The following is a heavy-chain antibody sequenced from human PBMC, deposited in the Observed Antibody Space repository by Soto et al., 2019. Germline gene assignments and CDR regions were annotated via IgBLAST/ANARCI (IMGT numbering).Heavy chain of an antibody. D-gene: IGHD3-22*01. V-gene: IGHV4-39*01. Sequence: LQLQESGPGLAKPSETLSLTCTVSGGSISSSSYFWDWIRQPPGKALEWIGSIYYSGNTYYNPSLKSRVTVSVDRSKNQFSLKLSSVTAADTALYYCARRMKDSSSAGGFDIWGQGTMVTVSS. J-gene: IGHJ3*02. CDR2: IYYSGNT. CDR3: ARRMKDSSSAGGFDI. CDR1: GGSISSSSYF.